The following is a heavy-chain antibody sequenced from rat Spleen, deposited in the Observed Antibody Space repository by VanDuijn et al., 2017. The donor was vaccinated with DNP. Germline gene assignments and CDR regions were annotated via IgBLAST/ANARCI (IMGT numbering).Heavy chain of an antibody. J-gene: IGHJ2*01. V-gene: IGHV5-25*01. D-gene: IGHD1-9*01. CDR3: ARGNYGYNFYFDY. Sequence: EVQLVESGGDLVHPGRSLKLSCAVSGFTFSNYYMAWVRQAPKKGLEWVATISTSGSRTYYPDSVKGRFTISRDNAKSSLYRQMNSLKSEDTTTYYCARGNYGYNFYFDYWGQGVMVTVSS. CDR2: ISTSGSRT. CDR1: GFTFSNYY.